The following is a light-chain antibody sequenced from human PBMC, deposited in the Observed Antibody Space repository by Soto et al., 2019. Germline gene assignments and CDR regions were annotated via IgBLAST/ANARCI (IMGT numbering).Light chain of an antibody. CDR3: QQYGYSPWT. CDR2: GAS. CDR1: QSVSSN. Sequence: EIVMTQSPATLSVSPGERATLSCRASQSVSSNLAWYQQKPGQAPRLLIYGASTRATGIPARFSGSGSGTDFTLTISRLEPEDFALYYCQQYGYSPWTFGQGPRWIS. J-gene: IGKJ1*01. V-gene: IGKV3-15*01.